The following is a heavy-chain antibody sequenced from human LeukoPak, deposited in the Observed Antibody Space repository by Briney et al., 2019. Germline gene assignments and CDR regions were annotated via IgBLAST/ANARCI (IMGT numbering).Heavy chain of an antibody. V-gene: IGHV3-23*01. CDR2: VSGSYT. J-gene: IGHJ4*02. CDR3: AKGSSSSRPYYFDS. Sequence: GGSLRLSCAASGFTFSSYVMSWVRQAPGEGLEWVSAVSGSYTYYADSVKGRFTISRDNSKNTLFLEMNSLRAGDTAVYYCAKGSSSSRPYYFDSWGLGTLVIVSS. D-gene: IGHD6-13*01. CDR1: GFTFSSYV.